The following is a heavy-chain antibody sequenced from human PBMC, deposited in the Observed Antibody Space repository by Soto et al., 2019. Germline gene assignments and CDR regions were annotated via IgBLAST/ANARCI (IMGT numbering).Heavy chain of an antibody. V-gene: IGHV4-34*01. CDR2: INHSGST. CDR1: GGSFSGYY. CDR3: ARGDYDSSGYYYSYYYYGMDV. D-gene: IGHD3-22*01. J-gene: IGHJ6*02. Sequence: PSETRSLTCAVYGGSFSGYYWSWIRQPPGKGLEWIGEINHSGSTNYNPSLKSRVTISVDTSKNQFSLKLSSVTAADTAVYYCARGDYDSSGYYYSYYYYGMDVWGQGTTVTVSS.